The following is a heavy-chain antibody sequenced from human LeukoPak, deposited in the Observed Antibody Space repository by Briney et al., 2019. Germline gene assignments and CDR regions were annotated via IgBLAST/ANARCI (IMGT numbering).Heavy chain of an antibody. CDR2: IRSPSSSTI. CDR1: GFTFSSYT. D-gene: IGHD2-8*01. CDR3: ARALYYFDY. J-gene: IGHJ4*02. Sequence: PGGSLRLSCAASGFTFSSYTMNWVRQAPGKGLEWVSYIRSPSSSTIYYADSVKGRFTISGDNAKNSLYLQMNSLRAEDTAVYYCARALYYFDYWGQGTLVTVSS. V-gene: IGHV3-48*01.